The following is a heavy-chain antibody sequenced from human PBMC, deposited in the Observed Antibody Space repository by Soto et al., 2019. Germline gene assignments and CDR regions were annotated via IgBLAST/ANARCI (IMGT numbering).Heavy chain of an antibody. Sequence: SETLSLTCAVYGGSFSGYYWSWIRQPPGKGLEWNGEINHSGSTNYNPSLKSRVTISVDTSKNQFSLKLSYVTAADTAVYYCARVPPGYYYGSGSYYKGYYYYYMDVWGKGTTVTVSS. J-gene: IGHJ6*03. CDR2: INHSGST. V-gene: IGHV4-34*01. CDR3: ARVPPGYYYGSGSYYKGYYYYYMDV. CDR1: GGSFSGYY. D-gene: IGHD3-10*01.